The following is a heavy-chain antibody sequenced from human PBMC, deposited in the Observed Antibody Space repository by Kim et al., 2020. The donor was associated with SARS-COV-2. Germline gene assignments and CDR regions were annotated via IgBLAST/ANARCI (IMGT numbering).Heavy chain of an antibody. J-gene: IGHJ4*02. CDR3: TTLQNRASGESYFRDY. V-gene: IGHV3-15*01. CDR1: GFTFSNAW. CDR2: IKSKTDGGTT. D-gene: IGHD1-26*01. Sequence: GGSLRLSCAASGFTFSNAWMSWVRQAPGKGLECVGRIKSKTDGGTTDYAAPVQGRFTISRDDSKNTLKLQMNSLKTEDTAVYYCTTLQNRASGESYFRDYWGQGTLVTVSS.